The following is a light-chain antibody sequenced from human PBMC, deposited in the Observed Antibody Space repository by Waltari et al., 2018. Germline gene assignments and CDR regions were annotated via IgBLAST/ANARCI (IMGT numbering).Light chain of an antibody. CDR3: KQYNSEPYS. V-gene: IGKV1-5*03. CDR1: PVISSL. Sequence: DIQMTQSPSSLSASVVDRVTITCRASPVISSLFALYHHKPRKAPNLLIYKSSSLQSGVPSRFSGSGSGTDFTLTISSLQHEDFATYYCKQYNSEPYSFGQGTKVEIK. CDR2: KSS. J-gene: IGKJ2*03.